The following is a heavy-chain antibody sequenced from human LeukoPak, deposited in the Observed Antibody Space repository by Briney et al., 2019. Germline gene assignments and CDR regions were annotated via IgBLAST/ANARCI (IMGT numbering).Heavy chain of an antibody. Sequence: GASVKVSCKASGYTFTSYDINWVRQATGQGLEWMGWMNPDSGNTGYAQKFQGRVTMTRNTSISTAYMELSSLRSEDTDVYYCARGAGITMVRGVIITFPAEYNWFDPWGQGTLVTVSS. CDR2: MNPDSGNT. V-gene: IGHV1-8*01. J-gene: IGHJ5*02. D-gene: IGHD3-10*01. CDR3: ARGAGITMVRGVIITFPAEYNWFDP. CDR1: GYTFTSYD.